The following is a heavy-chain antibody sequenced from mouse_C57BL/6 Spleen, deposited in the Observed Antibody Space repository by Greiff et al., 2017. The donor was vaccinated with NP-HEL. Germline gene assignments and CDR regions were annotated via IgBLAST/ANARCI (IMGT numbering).Heavy chain of an antibody. CDR3: ARHGDYGSSDY. J-gene: IGHJ2*01. V-gene: IGHV5-6*01. D-gene: IGHD1-1*01. CDR1: GFTFSSYG. Sequence: EVQRVESGGDLVKPGGSLKLSCAASGFTFSSYGMSWVRQTPDKRLEWVATISSGGSYTYYPDSVKGRFTISRDNAKNTLYLQMSSLKSEDTAMYYCARHGDYGSSDYWGQGTTLTVSS. CDR2: ISSGGSYT.